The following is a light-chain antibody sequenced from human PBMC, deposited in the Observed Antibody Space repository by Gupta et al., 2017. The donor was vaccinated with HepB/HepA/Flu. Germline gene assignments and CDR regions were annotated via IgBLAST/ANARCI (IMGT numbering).Light chain of an antibody. V-gene: IGLV2-8*01. J-gene: IGLJ1*01. CDR3: SSYADSTGTHNFYV. CDR2: EVN. CDR1: SRDVGAYNY. Sequence: QSALTQPPPASGSPGQSVTISCTASSRDVGAYNYVSWYQQHPGKAPKLMIYEVNKRPSGVPDRFSGSKSGNTASLTVSGLQADDEADYDCSSYADSTGTHNFYVFGTGTRITVL.